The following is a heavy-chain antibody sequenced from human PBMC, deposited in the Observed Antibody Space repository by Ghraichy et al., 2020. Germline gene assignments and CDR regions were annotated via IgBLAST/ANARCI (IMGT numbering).Heavy chain of an antibody. CDR3: ARDFPGAYSWDV. V-gene: IGHV3-72*01. CDR1: GFIFSDYY. J-gene: IGHJ6*02. D-gene: IGHD2-21*01. Sequence: LSLTCAASGFIFSDYYMDWVRQAPGKGLEWVGRSRSKAHGYITEYAASVKGSFTISRDDSKNSLYLQMNSLKTEDTAVYYCARDFPGAYSWDVWGQGTTVTVSS. CDR2: SRSKAHGYIT.